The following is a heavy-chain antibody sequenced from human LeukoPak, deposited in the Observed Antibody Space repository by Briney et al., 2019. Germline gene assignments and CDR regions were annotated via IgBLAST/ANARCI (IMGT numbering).Heavy chain of an antibody. D-gene: IGHD3-10*01. CDR1: GGRFSRAY. V-gene: IGHV4-34*01. CDR2: IDHSGRT. Sequence: PLRTLSLSCAVSGGRFSRAYGSWVRQAPGKGLEWIGEIDHSGRTDYNPSLEGRVTMSVDTSKNQFSLRLISVTAADTAVYFCARAERRINLARGVFGSHFDSWGQGILVSVS. J-gene: IGHJ5*01. CDR3: ARAERRINLARGVFGSHFDS.